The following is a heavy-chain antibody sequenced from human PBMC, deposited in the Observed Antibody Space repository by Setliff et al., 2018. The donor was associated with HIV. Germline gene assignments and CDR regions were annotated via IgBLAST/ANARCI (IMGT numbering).Heavy chain of an antibody. V-gene: IGHV1-69*10. D-gene: IGHD1-26*01. CDR1: GDTFSSYA. CDR3: ASYSGSYYFILHY. CDR2: IIPVLGLS. Sequence: SVKVSCKASGDTFSSYAISWVRQAPGQGLEWMGGIIPVLGLSYYAQNFQGRVTITADEATSTAYMELSSLRSEDTAVYYCASYSGSYYFILHYWGQGTLVTVSS. J-gene: IGHJ4*02.